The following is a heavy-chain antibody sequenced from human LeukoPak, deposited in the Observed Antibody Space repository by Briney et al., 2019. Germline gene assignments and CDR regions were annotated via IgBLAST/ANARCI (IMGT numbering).Heavy chain of an antibody. Sequence: ASVKVSCKASGYTFTSYGISWVRQAPGQGLEWMGWISAYNGNTNYAQKLQGRVTMTTDTSTSTAYMELRSLRSDDTAVYYCAREIYDFWSGYYQPNYYYYYMDVWGKGTTVTVSS. J-gene: IGHJ6*03. CDR1: GYTFTSYG. CDR2: ISAYNGNT. D-gene: IGHD3-3*01. V-gene: IGHV1-18*01. CDR3: AREIYDFWSGYYQPNYYYYYMDV.